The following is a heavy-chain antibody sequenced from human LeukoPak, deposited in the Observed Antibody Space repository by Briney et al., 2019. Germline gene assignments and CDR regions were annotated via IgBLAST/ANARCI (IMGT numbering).Heavy chain of an antibody. D-gene: IGHD5-18*01. CDR2: ISYDGSNK. J-gene: IGHJ4*02. Sequence: PGRALRLSCAASGLTFSSYGMNWVGEAPGNWLQFVAAISYDGSNKYYADSVKGRFTISRDNSKNTLYLQMNSLRAEDTAVYYCAKDLGYSYGFSPGGYWGQGTLVTVSS. CDR3: AKDLGYSYGFSPGGY. V-gene: IGHV3-30*18. CDR1: GLTFSSYG.